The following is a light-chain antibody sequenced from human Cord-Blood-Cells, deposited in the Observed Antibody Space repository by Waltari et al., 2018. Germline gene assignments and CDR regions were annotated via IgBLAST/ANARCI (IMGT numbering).Light chain of an antibody. CDR2: DVS. J-gene: IGLJ3*02. CDR1: SSDVGGYNY. Sequence: QSALTHPAPVSGSPGQSITISCPGTSSDVGGYNYVSWYQHHPGKAPKLMIYDVSNRPSGVSNRFSGSKSGNTASLTISGLQAEDEADYYCSSYTSSSTWVFGGGTKLTVL. V-gene: IGLV2-14*03. CDR3: SSYTSSSTWV.